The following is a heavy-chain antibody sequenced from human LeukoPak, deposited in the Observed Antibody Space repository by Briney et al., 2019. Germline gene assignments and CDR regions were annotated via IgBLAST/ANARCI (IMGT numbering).Heavy chain of an antibody. Sequence: ASVKVSCKASGYTFTSYDINWVRQATGQGLEWMGWMNPNSGNTGYAQKFQGRVTMTRDTSTSTVYMELSSLRSEDTAVYYCARAHHSAAGHNYYYYGMDVWGQGTTVTVSS. CDR3: ARAHHSAAGHNYYYYGMDV. CDR1: GYTFTSYD. D-gene: IGHD6-13*01. J-gene: IGHJ6*02. CDR2: MNPNSGNT. V-gene: IGHV1-8*01.